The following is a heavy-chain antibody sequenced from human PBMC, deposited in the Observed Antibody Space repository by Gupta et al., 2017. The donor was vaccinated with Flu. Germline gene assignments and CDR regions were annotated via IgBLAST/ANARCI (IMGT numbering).Heavy chain of an antibody. CDR1: GFTFSSYG. Sequence: QVQLVESGGGVVQPGRSLRLSCAASGFTFSSYGMHWVRQAPGKGLEWVAVIWYDGSNKYYADSVKGRFTISRDNSKNTLYLQMNSLRAEDTAVYYCARGGRVGQVERSSVNGYYYYMDVWGKGTTVTVSS. V-gene: IGHV3-33*01. CDR3: ARGGRVGQVERSSVNGYYYYMDV. CDR2: IWYDGSNK. D-gene: IGHD6-25*01. J-gene: IGHJ6*03.